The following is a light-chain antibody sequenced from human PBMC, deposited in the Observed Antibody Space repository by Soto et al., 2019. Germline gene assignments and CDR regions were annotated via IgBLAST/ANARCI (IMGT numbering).Light chain of an antibody. J-gene: IGKJ2*01. V-gene: IGKV3-20*01. Sequence: EIVLTQSPGILSLSPGERATLSCRASQSLSKNYLAWYQHNPGQAPRTLIYGASIRATDIPDRFSGSGSGTAVTLTISRLEPEDFAMYYCQHYGTSPSSPFGQGTKLEIK. CDR2: GAS. CDR3: QHYGTSPSSP. CDR1: QSLSKNY.